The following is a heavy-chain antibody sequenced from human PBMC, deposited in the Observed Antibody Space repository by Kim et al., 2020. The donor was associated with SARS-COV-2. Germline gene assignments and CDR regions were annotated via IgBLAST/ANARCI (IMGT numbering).Heavy chain of an antibody. V-gene: IGHV3-64D*06. J-gene: IGHJ6*02. CDR3: VKAYDILTGNKVPAWAFGLPRVYYYYGMDV. CDR1: GFTFSSYA. Sequence: GGSLRLSCSASGFTFSSYAMHWVRQAPGKGLEYVSAISSNGGSTYYADSVKGRFTISRDNSKNTLYLQMSSLRAEDTAVYYCVKAYDILTGNKVPAWAFGLPRVYYYYGMDVGGQGTTVTVSS. CDR2: ISSNGGST. D-gene: IGHD3-9*01.